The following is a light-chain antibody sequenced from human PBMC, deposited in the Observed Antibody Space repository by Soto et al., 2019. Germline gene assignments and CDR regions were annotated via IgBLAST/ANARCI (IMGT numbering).Light chain of an antibody. CDR2: EVN. V-gene: IGLV2-14*01. CDR1: SSDVGGYNY. CDR3: SSFTSSSSQV. Sequence: QSALTQPASVSGSLGQSVTISCTGTSSDVGGYNYVAWYQQHPGKVPKLMIYEVNNLPSGVSNRFSGPKSANTACLTISGLQADDEADYYCSSFTSSSSQVFGGGTMLTVL. J-gene: IGLJ3*02.